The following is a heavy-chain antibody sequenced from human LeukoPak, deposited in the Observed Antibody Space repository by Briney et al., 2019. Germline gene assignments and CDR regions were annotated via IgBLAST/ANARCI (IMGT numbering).Heavy chain of an antibody. CDR1: GGSISSYY. D-gene: IGHD2-2*01. CDR2: IYYSGST. CDR3: ASGQWYCSSTSCPYGMDV. Sequence: KPSETLSLTCTVSGGSISSYYWSWIRQPPGKGLEWIGYIYYSGSTNYNPSLKSRVTISVDTSKNQFSLKLSSVTAADTAVYYCASGQWYCSSTSCPYGMDVWGQGTTVTVSS. J-gene: IGHJ6*02. V-gene: IGHV4-59*08.